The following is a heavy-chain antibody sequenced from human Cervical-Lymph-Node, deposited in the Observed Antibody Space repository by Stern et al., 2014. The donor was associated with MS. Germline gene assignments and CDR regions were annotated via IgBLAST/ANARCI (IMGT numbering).Heavy chain of an antibody. J-gene: IGHJ4*02. D-gene: IGHD6-19*01. Sequence: EVQLVESGGGLVQPGGSLRLSCAASGFSFSNYYMHWVRQAPGKGLVWVSRINNDGSTYYADSVKGRFTISRDNAKNTLYLQMNSLRAEDTAVYYCARSSGWYDYWGQGTLVTVSS. V-gene: IGHV3-74*02. CDR3: ARSSGWYDY. CDR2: INNDGST. CDR1: GFSFSNYY.